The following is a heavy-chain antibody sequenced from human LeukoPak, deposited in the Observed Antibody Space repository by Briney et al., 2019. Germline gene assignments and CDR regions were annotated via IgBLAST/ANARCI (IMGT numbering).Heavy chain of an antibody. Sequence: SETLSLTCTVSGGSISSSGYYWGWIRQPPGKGLEWIGSIYYSGSTYYNPSLKSRVTISVDTSKNQFSLKLSSVTAADTAVYYCARLGSYYPLDYWGQGTLVTVSS. D-gene: IGHD1-26*01. V-gene: IGHV4-39*01. CDR3: ARLGSYYPLDY. CDR1: GGSISSSGYY. CDR2: IYYSGST. J-gene: IGHJ4*02.